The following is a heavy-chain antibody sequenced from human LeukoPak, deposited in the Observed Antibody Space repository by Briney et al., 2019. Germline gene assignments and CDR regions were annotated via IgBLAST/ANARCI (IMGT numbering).Heavy chain of an antibody. CDR2: TSYDGGKK. J-gene: IGHJ4*02. D-gene: IGHD3-22*01. CDR1: GFTFTSYG. CDR3: ARDDDSSGYYSQFNY. V-gene: IGHV3-30*03. Sequence: GGSLRLSCAASGFTFTSYGMHWVRQAPGKGLEWVAITSYDGGKKYYADSVKGRFTISRDNSKNTLYLQMNSLRAEDTAVYYCARDDDSSGYYSQFNYWGQGTLVTVSS.